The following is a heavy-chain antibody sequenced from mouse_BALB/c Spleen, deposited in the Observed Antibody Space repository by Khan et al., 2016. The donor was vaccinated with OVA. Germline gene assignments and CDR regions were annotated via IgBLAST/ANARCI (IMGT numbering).Heavy chain of an antibody. CDR2: IFPGTDTT. D-gene: IGHD2-1*01. CDR3: ARGYFGNYEFAY. Sequence: QVQLQQSGADLVKPGASVKLSCKTSGYTFTSYWIQWVKQRPGQGLGWIGQIFPGTDTTYYNENFKGKATLTVDTSSNTAYMQFSSLTSEDSAVYFCARGYFGNYEFAYWGQGTLVTVSP. J-gene: IGHJ3*01. CDR1: GYTFTSYW. V-gene: IGHV1S132*01.